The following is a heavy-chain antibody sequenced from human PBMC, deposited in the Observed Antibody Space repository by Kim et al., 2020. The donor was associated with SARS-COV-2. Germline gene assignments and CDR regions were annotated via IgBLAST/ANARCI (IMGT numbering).Heavy chain of an antibody. CDR1: GGSISSSSYY. D-gene: IGHD3-3*01. CDR3: ARSGLKRITIFGVDPHDGNAFDI. V-gene: IGHV4-39*01. CDR2: IYYSGST. J-gene: IGHJ3*02. Sequence: SETLSLTCTVSGGSISSSSYYWGWIHQPPGKGLEWIGSIYYSGSTYYNPSLKSRVTISVDTSKNQFSLKLSSVTAADTAVYYCARSGLKRITIFGVDPHDGNAFDIWGQGTMVTVSS.